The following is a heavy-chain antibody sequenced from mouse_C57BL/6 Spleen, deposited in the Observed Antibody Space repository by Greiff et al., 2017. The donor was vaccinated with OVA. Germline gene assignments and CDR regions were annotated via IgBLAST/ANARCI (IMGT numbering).Heavy chain of an antibody. Sequence: VQLQQPGAELVRPGSSVKLSCKASGYTFTSYWMDWVKQRPGQGLEWIGNIYPSDSETHYNQKFKDKATLTVDKSSSTAYMQLSSLTSEDSAVYDCARFIATVVATNYFDDWGQGTTLTVSS. CDR2: IYPSDSET. D-gene: IGHD1-1*01. J-gene: IGHJ2*01. CDR1: GYTFTSYW. CDR3: ARFIATVVATNYFDD. V-gene: IGHV1-61*01.